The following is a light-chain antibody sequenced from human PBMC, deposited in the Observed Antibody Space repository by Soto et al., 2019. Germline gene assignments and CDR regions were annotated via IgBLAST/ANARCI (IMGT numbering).Light chain of an antibody. CDR2: DAS. CDR1: QSISSW. J-gene: IGKJ1*01. V-gene: IGKV1-5*01. Sequence: DIQMTQSPSTLSASVGDRVTITCRASQSISSWLAWYQQKPGKAPKLLIYDASSLESGVPSRFSGSGSGTEFTLTISSLQPDDFATYYCQQYNRYSWTLGQGTKVDIK. CDR3: QQYNRYSWT.